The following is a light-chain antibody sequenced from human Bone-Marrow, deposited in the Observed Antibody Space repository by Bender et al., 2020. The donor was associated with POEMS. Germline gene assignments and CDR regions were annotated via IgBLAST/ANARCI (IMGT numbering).Light chain of an antibody. V-gene: IGLV2-23*01. CDR3: CSFVTDDVVDVT. CDR1: RDDVGTYNL. J-gene: IGLJ2*01. Sequence: QSALTQPASVSGSPGQSITISCAGMRDDVGTYNLVSWYQQHPGNAPKLIIYEGTERPSGVSYRFSGSKSGNTASLTISGLQAEDEADYYCCSFVTDDVVDVTFGGGTKVTVL. CDR2: EGT.